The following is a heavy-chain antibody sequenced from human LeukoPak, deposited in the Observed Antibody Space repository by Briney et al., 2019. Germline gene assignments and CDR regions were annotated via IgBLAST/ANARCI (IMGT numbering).Heavy chain of an antibody. CDR1: GYTFTNYG. Sequence: SVKVSCKASGYTFTNYGISWVRQAPGQGLEWMGRIIPILGIANYAQKFQGRVTITADKSTSTAYMELSSLRSEDTAVYYCAMSSGYCSSTSCSRRAEYFQHWGQGTLVTVSS. CDR2: IIPILGIA. CDR3: AMSSGYCSSTSCSRRAEYFQH. D-gene: IGHD2-2*01. V-gene: IGHV1-69*04. J-gene: IGHJ1*01.